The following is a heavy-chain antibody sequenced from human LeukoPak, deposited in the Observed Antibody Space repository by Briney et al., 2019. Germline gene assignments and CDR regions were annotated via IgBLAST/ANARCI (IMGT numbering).Heavy chain of an antibody. V-gene: IGHV3-74*01. J-gene: IGHJ4*02. CDR3: ASGSYHEH. D-gene: IGHD1-26*01. CDR1: GFTFSGYA. Sequence: PGGSLRLSCAASGFTFSGYAMHWVRQAPGKGLVWVSRIKSDGSITSYADSVKGRFTISRDNSRNTLSLQMSSLRGEDTAVYYCASGSYHEHWGQGTLVTVSS. CDR2: IKSDGSIT.